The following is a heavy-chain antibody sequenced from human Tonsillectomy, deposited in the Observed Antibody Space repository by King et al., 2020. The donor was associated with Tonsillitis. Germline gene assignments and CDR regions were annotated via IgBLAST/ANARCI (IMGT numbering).Heavy chain of an antibody. Sequence: QLVQSGAEVKKPGASVKVSCKASGYTFTGYYMHWVRQAPGQGLEWMGWINPNSGGPNYAQKFQGRVTMTRDTSISTAYMELSRLRSDDTAVYYCARGIAVAGSFDYWGQGTLVTVSS. CDR3: ARGIAVAGSFDY. D-gene: IGHD6-19*01. J-gene: IGHJ4*02. V-gene: IGHV1-2*02. CDR1: GYTFTGYY. CDR2: INPNSGGP.